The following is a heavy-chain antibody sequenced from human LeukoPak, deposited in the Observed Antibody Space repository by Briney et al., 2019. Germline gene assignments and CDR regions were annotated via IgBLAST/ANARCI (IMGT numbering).Heavy chain of an antibody. CDR3: ARGNLPLGGWYNY. CDR1: GYTFTSYD. J-gene: IGHJ4*02. V-gene: IGHV1-8*01. Sequence: ASVKVSCKASGYTFTSYDINWVRQATGQGLEWMGWMNPNSGNTGYAQKFQGGVTMTRNTSISTAYMELSSLRSEDTAVYYCARGNLPLGGWYNYWGQGTLVTVSS. D-gene: IGHD3-16*01. CDR2: MNPNSGNT.